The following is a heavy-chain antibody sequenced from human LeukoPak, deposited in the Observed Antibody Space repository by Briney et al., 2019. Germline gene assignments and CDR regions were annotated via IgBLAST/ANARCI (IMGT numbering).Heavy chain of an antibody. CDR1: GFPLSDYA. J-gene: IGHJ4*02. CDR2: ISGGT. V-gene: IGHV3-23*01. D-gene: IGHD4-17*01. Sequence: GGSLRLSCAASGFPLSDYALSWVRQAPGKGLEWVSGISGGTYDADSVRGRFTISRDNSKNTLYLQMNSLRAEDTAVYYCAKDPDYGDFDYFDYWGQGTLVTVSS. CDR3: AKDPDYGDFDYFDY.